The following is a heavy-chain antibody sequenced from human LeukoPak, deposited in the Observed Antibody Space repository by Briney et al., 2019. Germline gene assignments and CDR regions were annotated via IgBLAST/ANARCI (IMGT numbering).Heavy chain of an antibody. Sequence: GGSLRLSCAASGFTFSSYGMSWVRQAPGKGLEWVSAISGSGGSTYYADSVKGRFTISRDNSKNTLYLQMNSLRAEDTAVYYCARDPTIFGVVSGYWGQGTLVTVSS. CDR1: GFTFSSYG. CDR2: ISGSGGST. V-gene: IGHV3-23*01. CDR3: ARDPTIFGVVSGY. D-gene: IGHD3-3*01. J-gene: IGHJ4*02.